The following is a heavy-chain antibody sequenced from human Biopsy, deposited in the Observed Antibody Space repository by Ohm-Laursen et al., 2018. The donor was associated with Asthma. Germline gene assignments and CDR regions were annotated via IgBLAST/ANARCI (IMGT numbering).Heavy chain of an antibody. V-gene: IGHV1-24*01. CDR3: ASDFPKDYVRYNFQF. CDR2: HDHEEGGT. D-gene: IGHD4-17*01. Sequence: SLVKVSCKISGYSLTDLSMHWVRQAPGQGLEWMGGHDHEEGGTVNARRFQGRVTMTEDTSTDTAYMELSSLSSDDTAVYYCASDFPKDYVRYNFQFWGQGTLVAVSS. J-gene: IGHJ4*02. CDR1: GYSLTDLS.